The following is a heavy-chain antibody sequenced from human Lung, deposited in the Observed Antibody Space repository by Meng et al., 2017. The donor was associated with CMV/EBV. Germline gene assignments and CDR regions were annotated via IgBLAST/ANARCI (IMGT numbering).Heavy chain of an antibody. Sequence: CCKVFGYSFTSYWIGWLRQMPGKGLEWMGIISPGDSDTRYSPSFQGQVTISVDKSISTAYLEWSSLKASDTAMYYCARQPNNWFDPWGQGTLVTVSS. CDR2: ISPGDSDT. CDR1: GYSFTSYW. V-gene: IGHV5-51*01. J-gene: IGHJ5*02. CDR3: ARQPNNWFDP.